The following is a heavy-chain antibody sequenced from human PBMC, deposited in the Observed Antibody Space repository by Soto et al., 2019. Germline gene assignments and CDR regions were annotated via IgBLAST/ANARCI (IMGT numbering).Heavy chain of an antibody. CDR1: GYTFTSYD. D-gene: IGHD3-3*01. J-gene: IGHJ6*03. CDR2: MNPNSGNT. CDR3: ARRRYDFWTMDV. V-gene: IGHV1-8*01. Sequence: ASVKVSCKASGYTFTSYDINCVRQATGQGLEWMGWMNPNSGNTGYAQKFQGRVTMTRNTSISTAYMELSSLRSEDTAVYYCARRRYDFWTMDVWGKGTTVTVSS.